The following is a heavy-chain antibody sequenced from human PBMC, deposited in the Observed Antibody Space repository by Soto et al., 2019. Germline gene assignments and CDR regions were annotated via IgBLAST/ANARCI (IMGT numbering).Heavy chain of an antibody. CDR2: INPSGGST. J-gene: IGHJ4*02. D-gene: IGHD3-10*01. Sequence: ASVKVSCKASGYTFTSYYMHWVRQAPGQGLEWMGIINPSGGSTSYAQKFQGRVTMTRGTSTSTVYMELSSLRSEDTAVYYCARDQRELWFGELDPYYFDYWGQGTLVTVSS. CDR1: GYTFTSYY. V-gene: IGHV1-46*01. CDR3: ARDQRELWFGELDPYYFDY.